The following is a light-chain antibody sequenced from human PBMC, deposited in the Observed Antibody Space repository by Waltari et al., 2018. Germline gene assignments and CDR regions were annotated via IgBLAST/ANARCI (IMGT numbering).Light chain of an antibody. CDR1: GSNLGAGYD. CDR2: GTS. J-gene: IGLJ2*01. CDR3: QSYDTSLSVV. V-gene: IGLV1-40*01. Sequence: CTGSGSNLGAGYDVHWYQQHPGKAPNLLISGTSTRPPGVPDRFFVSQSGTSASLAITALQAEDEAEYYCQSYDTSLSVVFGGGTKLTV.